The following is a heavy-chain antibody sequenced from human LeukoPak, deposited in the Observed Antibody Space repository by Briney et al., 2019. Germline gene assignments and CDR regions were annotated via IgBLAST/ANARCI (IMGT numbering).Heavy chain of an antibody. CDR3: ARGEGYGSYYFDY. J-gene: IGHJ4*02. D-gene: IGHD5-18*01. V-gene: IGHV4-34*01. CDR1: GGSFSGYY. Sequence: SETLSLTCAVYGGSFSGYYWSWIRQPPGKGLEWIGEINHSGSTNYNPSLKSRVTISVDTSKNQFSLKLSSVTAADTAVYYCARGEGYGSYYFDYWGRGTLVTVSS. CDR2: INHSGST.